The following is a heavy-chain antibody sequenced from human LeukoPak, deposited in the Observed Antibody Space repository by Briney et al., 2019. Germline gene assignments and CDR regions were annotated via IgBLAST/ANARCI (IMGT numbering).Heavy chain of an antibody. CDR3: ARDYDY. CDR1: GGSISGGSYY. Sequence: PSQTLSLTCTVSGGSISGGSYYWSWIRQPAGKGLEWIGRIYTSGSTNYNPSLKSRVTISVDTSKNQFSLKLSSVTAADTAVYYCARDYDYWGQGTLVTVSS. J-gene: IGHJ4*02. V-gene: IGHV4-61*02. CDR2: IYTSGST.